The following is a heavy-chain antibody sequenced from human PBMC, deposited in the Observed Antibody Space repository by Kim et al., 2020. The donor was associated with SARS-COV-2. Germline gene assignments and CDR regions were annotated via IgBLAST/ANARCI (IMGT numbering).Heavy chain of an antibody. CDR3: ARGGVATIWSY. V-gene: IGHV4-59*09. Sequence: TNYTPSLKGRVTMSVDTSKNQFSLNLTSVTPADTAVYYCARGGVATIWSYWGQGTLVTVSS. J-gene: IGHJ4*02. D-gene: IGHD5-12*01. CDR2: T.